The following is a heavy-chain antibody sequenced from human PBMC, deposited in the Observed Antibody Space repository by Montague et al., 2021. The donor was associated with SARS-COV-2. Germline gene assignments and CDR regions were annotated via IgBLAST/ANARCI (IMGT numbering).Heavy chain of an antibody. Sequence: SETLSLTCTVSGGSISSSFWSWIRQPPGKGLEWIGYIYYRGSTNYNPSLKTRVTISVDTSKNQFSLKLSSVTAADTAVYYCAREDRGNGFGPWGQGTLVTVSS. CDR3: AREDRGNGFGP. CDR2: IYYRGST. J-gene: IGHJ5*02. V-gene: IGHV4-59*01. CDR1: GGSISSSF.